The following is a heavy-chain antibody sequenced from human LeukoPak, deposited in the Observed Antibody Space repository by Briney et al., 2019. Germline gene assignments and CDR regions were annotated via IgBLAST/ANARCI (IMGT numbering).Heavy chain of an antibody. Sequence: GGFLRLSCVAPGFTFSSYELNWVRQAPGKGLEWVSHISSSGSTVYYADSVKGRFTISRDNAKNSLYLQMNSLRAEDTAVYYCARRYCSSTSCLLDYWGQGTLVTVSS. D-gene: IGHD2-2*01. V-gene: IGHV3-48*03. CDR3: ARRYCSSTSCLLDY. CDR2: ISSSGSTV. J-gene: IGHJ4*02. CDR1: GFTFSSYE.